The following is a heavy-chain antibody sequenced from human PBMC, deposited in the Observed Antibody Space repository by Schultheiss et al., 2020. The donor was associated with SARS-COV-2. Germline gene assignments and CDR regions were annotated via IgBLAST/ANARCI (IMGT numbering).Heavy chain of an antibody. J-gene: IGHJ6*02. D-gene: IGHD6-6*01. V-gene: IGHV1-58*01. CDR1: GFTFTSSA. CDR2: IVVGSGNT. CDR3: ASAQLVGYGMDV. Sequence: SVKVSCKASGFTFTSSAVQWVRQARGQRLEWIGWIVVGSGNTNYAQKFQGRVTMTRDTSISTAYMELSRLRSDDTAVYYCASAQLVGYGMDVWGQGTTVTVSS.